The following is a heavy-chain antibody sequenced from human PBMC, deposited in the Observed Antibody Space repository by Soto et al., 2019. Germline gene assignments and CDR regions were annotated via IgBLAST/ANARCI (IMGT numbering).Heavy chain of an antibody. CDR3: ARRSGYDSSGWFDP. Sequence: QVQLVQSGAEVKKPGSSVKVSCKASGGTFSSYTISWVRQAPGQGLEWMGRIIPILGIANYAQKFQGRVTITADKSTSTAYMELSSLRSEDTAVYYCARRSGYDSSGWFDPWGQGTLVTVSS. CDR1: GGTFSSYT. V-gene: IGHV1-69*02. CDR2: IIPILGIA. D-gene: IGHD5-12*01. J-gene: IGHJ5*02.